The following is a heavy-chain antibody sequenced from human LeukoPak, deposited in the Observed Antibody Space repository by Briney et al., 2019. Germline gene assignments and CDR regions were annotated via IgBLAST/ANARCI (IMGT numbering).Heavy chain of an antibody. CDR1: GYTFIIYG. Sequence: GASVKVSCKASGYTFIIYGISWVRQAPGQGLEWMGWITTYNGNAYSAQKFQGRVTMTTDTSTSTAYMELRSLRSDDTAVYYCAREMWGTTLVTPFDYWGQGTLVTVSS. J-gene: IGHJ4*02. CDR3: AREMWGTTLVTPFDY. D-gene: IGHD4-23*01. V-gene: IGHV1-18*01. CDR2: ITTYNGNA.